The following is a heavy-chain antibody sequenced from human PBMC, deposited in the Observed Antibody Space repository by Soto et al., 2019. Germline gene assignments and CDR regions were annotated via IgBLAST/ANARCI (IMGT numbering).Heavy chain of an antibody. CDR2: IYYGGST. CDR3: ARLGVGPLAPGMDV. Sequence: PLEPQSLTCTVCGDSLRSNYWNRIRQPPGKGLELIGYIYYGGSTNYNPSLKSRVTISVDTSKNQFSLKLSSVTAADTAVYYCARLGVGPLAPGMDVWGEGTTVTGSS. V-gene: IGHV4-59*08. D-gene: IGHD3-10*01. CDR1: GDSLRSNY. J-gene: IGHJ6*04.